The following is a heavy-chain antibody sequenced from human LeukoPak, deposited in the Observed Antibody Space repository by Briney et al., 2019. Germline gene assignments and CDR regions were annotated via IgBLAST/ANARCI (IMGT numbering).Heavy chain of an antibody. V-gene: IGHV3-11*01. CDR1: GFTFSDYY. Sequence: GGSLRLSCAASGFTFSDYYMRWIRQAPGQGLERVSYISRSGSTIYYADSVKGRFTISRDNAKNSPYLQMNSLRAEDTAVYYGARGLRRYCSGGSCSGYDYWGQGTLVTVSS. D-gene: IGHD2-15*01. CDR3: ARGLRRYCSGGSCSGYDY. CDR2: ISRSGSTI. J-gene: IGHJ4*02.